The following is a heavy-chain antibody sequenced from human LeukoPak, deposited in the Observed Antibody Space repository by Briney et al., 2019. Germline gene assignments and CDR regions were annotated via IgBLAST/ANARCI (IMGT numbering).Heavy chain of an antibody. J-gene: IGHJ4*02. CDR3: ARGPPNWGYDC. CDR1: GGTFSSYA. Sequence: ASVKVSCKASGGTFSSYAISWVRQAPGQGLEWMGGIIPIFGTANYAQKFQDRVTMTRNTSISTAYMELSSLRSDDTAVYYCARGPPNWGYDCWGPGTLVTVSS. V-gene: IGHV1-69*05. D-gene: IGHD7-27*01. CDR2: IIPIFGTA.